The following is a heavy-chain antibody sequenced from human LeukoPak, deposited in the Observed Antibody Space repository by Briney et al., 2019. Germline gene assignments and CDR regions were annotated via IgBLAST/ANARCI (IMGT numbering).Heavy chain of an antibody. D-gene: IGHD1-1*01. CDR1: GFTFSTYA. Sequence: GGSLRLSCAASGFTFSTYAMNWIRQAPGKGLEWVSGITNSGSNTFYADSVKGRFTISRDNSKNTLNLQMKSLRAEGTAVYYCAKTGSSSHTDNWGQGTLVTVSS. CDR3: AKTGSSSHTDN. V-gene: IGHV3-23*01. J-gene: IGHJ4*02. CDR2: ITNSGSNT.